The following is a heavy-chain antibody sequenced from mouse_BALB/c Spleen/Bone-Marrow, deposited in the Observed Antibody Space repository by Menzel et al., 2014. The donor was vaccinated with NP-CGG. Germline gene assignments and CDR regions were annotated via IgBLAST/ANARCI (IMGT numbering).Heavy chain of an antibody. CDR1: GYTFTGYW. V-gene: IGHV1S81*02. CDR2: INPSNGRT. CDR3: AXXXYXSSYIVDF. Sequence: VKPGXSVKLSCKASGYTFTGYWMHWVKQRPGQGLEWIGEINPSNGRTNYNEKFKSMATLXXXKSSXXXXMQLSSLTSEDSXXXXXAXXXYXSSYIVDFWGXG. D-gene: IGHD1-1*01. J-gene: IGHJ4*01.